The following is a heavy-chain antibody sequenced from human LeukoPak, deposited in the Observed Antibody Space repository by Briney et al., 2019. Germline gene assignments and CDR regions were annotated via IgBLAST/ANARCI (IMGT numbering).Heavy chain of an antibody. CDR1: GFTFSTYV. CDR2: ISSNGDNT. Sequence: GGSLRLSCSVSGFTFSTYVMHWARQAPGKGLEYVSAISSNGDNTYYADSVKGRFTISRDNSKNTLYLQMSSLRADDTAVYYCVRGTGYWGQGTLVTVSS. V-gene: IGHV3-64D*06. CDR3: VRGTGY. J-gene: IGHJ4*02.